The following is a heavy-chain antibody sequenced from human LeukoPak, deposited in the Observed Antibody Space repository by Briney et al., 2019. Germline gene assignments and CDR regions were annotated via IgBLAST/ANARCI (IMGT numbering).Heavy chain of an antibody. CDR2: LAGNSDDK. CDR1: VLALCAYA. D-gene: IGHD1-7*01. V-gene: IGHV3-23*01. CDR3: GRDPKGNYVGAFEF. J-gene: IGHJ3*01. Sequence: SPAVSVLALCAYATTAGPPVPGRGGGWGSSLAGNSDDKTYADSVRGRFTMSRDNSKNSLYLQMNTLEAEDTATYYCGRDPKGNYVGAFEFWGQGTLVTVSS.